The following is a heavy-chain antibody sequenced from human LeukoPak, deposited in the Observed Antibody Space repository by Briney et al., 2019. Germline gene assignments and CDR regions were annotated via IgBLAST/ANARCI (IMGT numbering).Heavy chain of an antibody. CDR2: IYTSRST. CDR3: ARGFYLSGNQGWFDP. V-gene: IGHV4-4*07. Sequence: KPSETLSLTCTVSGGSISSYYWSWIRQPAGKGLEWIGRIYTSRSTNYNPSLKSRVTMSVDTSKNQFSLKLSSVTAADTAVYYCARGFYLSGNQGWFDPWGQGTLVTVSS. J-gene: IGHJ5*02. D-gene: IGHD1-26*01. CDR1: GGSISSYY.